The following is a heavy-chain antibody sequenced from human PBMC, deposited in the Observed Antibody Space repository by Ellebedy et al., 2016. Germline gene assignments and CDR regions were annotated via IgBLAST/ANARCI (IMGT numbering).Heavy chain of an antibody. Sequence: SVKVSCXASGGTFSSYAISWVRQAPGQGLEWMGGIITIFGTANYAQKFQGRVTITADESTSTAYMELSSLRSEDTAVYYCARAVTTVTTLNWFDPWGQGTLVTVSS. CDR2: IITIFGTA. V-gene: IGHV1-69*13. J-gene: IGHJ5*02. D-gene: IGHD4-17*01. CDR3: ARAVTTVTTLNWFDP. CDR1: GGTFSSYA.